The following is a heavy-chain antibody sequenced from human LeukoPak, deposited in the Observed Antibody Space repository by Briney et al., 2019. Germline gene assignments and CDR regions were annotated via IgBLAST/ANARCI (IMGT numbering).Heavy chain of an antibody. J-gene: IGHJ4*02. CDR2: IIPILGIA. CDR3: ARIGEMATIADY. V-gene: IGHV1-69*04. D-gene: IGHD5-12*01. Sequence: SVRVSCKASGGTFSSYAISWVRQAPGQGLEWMGRIIPILGIANYAQKFQGRVTITADKSTSTAYMELSSLRSEDTAVYYCARIGEMATIADYWGQGTLVTVSS. CDR1: GGTFSSYA.